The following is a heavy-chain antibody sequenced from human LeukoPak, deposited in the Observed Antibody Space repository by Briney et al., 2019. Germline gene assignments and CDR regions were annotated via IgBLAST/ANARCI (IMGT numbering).Heavy chain of an antibody. D-gene: IGHD2-21*01. CDR3: AKDLGDYSLITYYFDY. CDR1: GFNFRSYA. Sequence: GGSLRLSCAASGFNFRSYAMIWLRQAPGKAVEWVSDICGSGGSIYHADPVKGRLTISRDNSKNPLYLQMNGLRAEDTAVYYGAKDLGDYSLITYYFDYWGQGTLVSVCS. V-gene: IGHV3-23*01. CDR2: ICGSGGSI. J-gene: IGHJ4*02.